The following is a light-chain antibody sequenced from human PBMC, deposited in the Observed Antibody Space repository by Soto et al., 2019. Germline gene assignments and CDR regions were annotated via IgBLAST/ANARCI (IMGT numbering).Light chain of an antibody. J-gene: IGKJ2*01. CDR1: QSVSSY. CDR2: DAS. V-gene: IGKV3-11*01. CDR3: QQRSNWPKMYS. Sequence: EIVLTQSPATLSLSPGERATLSCRASQSVSSYLAWYQQKPGQATRLLIYDASNRATGIPARSSGSGSGTDFTLTISSLEPEDFAVYYCQQRSNWPKMYSFGQGTKLEI.